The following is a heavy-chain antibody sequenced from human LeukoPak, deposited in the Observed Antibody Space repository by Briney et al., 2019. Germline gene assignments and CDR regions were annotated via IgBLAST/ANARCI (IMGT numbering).Heavy chain of an antibody. CDR3: ARDSRMNYYAS. V-gene: IGHV3-30-3*01. CDR1: GFTFSSYA. Sequence: PGGSLRLSCAASGFTFSSYAMHWVRQAPGKGLEWVAVISYDGSNKYYADSVKGRFTISRDNSKNTLYLQMNSLRAEDTAVYYCARDSRMNYYASWGRGTLVTVSS. CDR2: ISYDGSNK. J-gene: IGHJ5*02. D-gene: IGHD3-3*01.